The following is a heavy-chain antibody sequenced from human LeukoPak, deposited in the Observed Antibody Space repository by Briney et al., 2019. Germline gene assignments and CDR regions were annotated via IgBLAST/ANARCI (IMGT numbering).Heavy chain of an antibody. J-gene: IGHJ4*02. D-gene: IGHD1-26*01. CDR3: ARGSSGSYDCFDT. Sequence: PGGSLRLSCAASGFTFSSNYMNWVRQAPGKGLEWVSVIYSGGGTYYADSVKGRFTISRDNSKNTLYLQMNSLRAEDTALYYCARGSSGSYDCFDTWGQGTLVTVSS. CDR1: GFTFSSNY. V-gene: IGHV3-53*01. CDR2: IYSGGGT.